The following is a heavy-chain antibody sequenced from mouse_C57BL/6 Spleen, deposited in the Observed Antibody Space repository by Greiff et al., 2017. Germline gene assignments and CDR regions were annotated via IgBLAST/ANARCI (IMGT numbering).Heavy chain of an antibody. Sequence: VQLVESGAELVKPGASVKISCKASGYAFSSYWMNWVKQRPGKGLEWIGQIYPGDGDTNYNGKFQGKATLTADKSSSTAYMQLSSLTAEDSAVYFCARSPYGDYFDYWGQGTTLTVSS. CDR1: GYAFSSYW. V-gene: IGHV1-80*01. CDR3: ARSPYGDYFDY. D-gene: IGHD1-1*01. CDR2: IYPGDGDT. J-gene: IGHJ2*01.